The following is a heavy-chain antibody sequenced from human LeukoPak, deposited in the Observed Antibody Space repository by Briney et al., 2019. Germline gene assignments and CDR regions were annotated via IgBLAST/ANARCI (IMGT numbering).Heavy chain of an antibody. Sequence: PSETLSLTCTVSGGSISSSSYYWGWIRQPPGTGLEWIGSIYYSGSTYYNPSLKSRVTISVDTSKNQFSLKLSSVTAADTAVYYCARSFSSGSYYDLDYWGQGTLVTVSS. CDR3: ARSFSSGSYYDLDY. CDR2: IYYSGST. V-gene: IGHV4-39*07. D-gene: IGHD1-26*01. J-gene: IGHJ4*02. CDR1: GGSISSSSYY.